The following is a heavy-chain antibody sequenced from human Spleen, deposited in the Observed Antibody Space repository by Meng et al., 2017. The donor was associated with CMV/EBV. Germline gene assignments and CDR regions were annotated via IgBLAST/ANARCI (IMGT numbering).Heavy chain of an antibody. CDR2: IRYDGSNK. V-gene: IGHV3-30*02. Sequence: GGSLRLSCAASGFTFSSYGMHWVRQAPGKGLEWVAFIRYDGSNKYYADSVKGRFTISRDNSKNTLYLQMNSLRAEDTAVYYCAKDGIVLMVYPNYDILTGQTYYFDYWGQGTLVTVSS. CDR1: GFTFSSYG. J-gene: IGHJ4*02. D-gene: IGHD3-9*01. CDR3: AKDGIVLMVYPNYDILTGQTYYFDY.